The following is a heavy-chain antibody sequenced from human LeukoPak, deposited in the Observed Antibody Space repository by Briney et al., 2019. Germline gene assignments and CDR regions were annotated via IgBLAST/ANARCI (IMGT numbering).Heavy chain of an antibody. CDR2: ISHDGSSN. CDR1: GFTFSSYG. CDR3: AKERGAFDAFDI. Sequence: GGSLRLSCAASGFTFSSYGMHWVRQAPGEGLEWVAAISHDGSSNNYADSVKGRFTISRDNSKNTLYLQVSSLRGDDTAVYYCAKERGAFDAFDIWGQGTMVTVSS. J-gene: IGHJ3*02. V-gene: IGHV3-30*18. D-gene: IGHD2/OR15-2a*01.